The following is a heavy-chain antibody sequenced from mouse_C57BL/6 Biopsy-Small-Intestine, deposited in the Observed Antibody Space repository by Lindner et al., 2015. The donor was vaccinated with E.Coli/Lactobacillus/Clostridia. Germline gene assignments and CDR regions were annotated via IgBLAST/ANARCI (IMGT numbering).Heavy chain of an antibody. CDR2: INPSGGSST. Sequence: SVKVSCKASGYPFNNYYMQWVRQAPGQGLEWMGIINPSGGSSTNYAQKFQGRVTMTRDMSTSTVYMELSSLTSEDTAVYYCARVEYYEGRADYWGQGTLVTVSS. CDR1: GYPFNNYY. D-gene: IGHD1-1*01. V-gene: IGHV1-53*01. J-gene: IGHJ4*01. CDR3: ARVEYYEGRADY.